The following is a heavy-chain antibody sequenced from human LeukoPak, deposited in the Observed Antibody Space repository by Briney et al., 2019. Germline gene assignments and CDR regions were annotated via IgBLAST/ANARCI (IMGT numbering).Heavy chain of an antibody. CDR2: IYYSGST. CDR1: GGSISSYY. V-gene: IGHV4-59*01. CDR3: ARDGLSYFDY. Sequence: SETLSLTCTVSGGSISSYYWSWIRQPPGKGLEWIGNIYYSGSTNYNPSLKSRVTISVDTSKNQFSLKLSSVTAADTAVYYCARDGLSYFDYWGQGTLVTVSS. J-gene: IGHJ4*02.